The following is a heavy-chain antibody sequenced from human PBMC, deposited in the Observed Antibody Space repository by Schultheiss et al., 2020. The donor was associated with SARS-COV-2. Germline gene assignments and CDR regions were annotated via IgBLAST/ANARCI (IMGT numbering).Heavy chain of an antibody. CDR2: IYHSGST. CDR1: GYSISSGYY. V-gene: IGHV4-38-2*01. D-gene: IGHD6-19*01. Sequence: SETLSLTCAVSGYSISSGYYWGWIRQPPGKGLEWIGSIYHSGSTYYNPSLKSRVTISVDTSKNQFSLKLTSVTTADTAVYYCARRVYSSGWSFDYWGQGTLVTVSS. CDR3: ARRVYSSGWSFDY. J-gene: IGHJ4*02.